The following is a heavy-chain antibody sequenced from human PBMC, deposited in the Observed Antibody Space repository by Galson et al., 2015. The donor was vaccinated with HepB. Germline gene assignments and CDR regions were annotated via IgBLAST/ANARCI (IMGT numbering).Heavy chain of an antibody. CDR2: IYSGGST. CDR1: GFTVSSNY. V-gene: IGHV3-53*04. J-gene: IGHJ4*02. Sequence: SLRLSCAASGFTVSSNYMSWVRQAPGKGLEWVSVIYSGGSTYYADSVKGRFTVSRHNSKNTLYLQMNSLRAEDTAVYYCARLYGSGSYYSDYWGQGTLVTVSS. CDR3: ARLYGSGSYYSDY. D-gene: IGHD3-10*01.